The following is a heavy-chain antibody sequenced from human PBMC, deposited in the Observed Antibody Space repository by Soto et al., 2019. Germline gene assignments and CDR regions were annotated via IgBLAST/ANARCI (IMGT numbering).Heavy chain of an antibody. V-gene: IGHV1-2*02. CDR3: ARGPAGVGAASTPFTR. CDR2: INPNSGGT. D-gene: IGHD1-26*01. CDR1: GYTFTGYY. J-gene: IGHJ4*02. Sequence: ASVKVSCKASGYTFTGYYMHWVRQAPGQGLEWMGWINPNSGGTNYAQKFQGRVTMTRDTSISTAYMELSRLRSDDTAVYYCARGPAGVGAASTPFTRWGQGTLVTVSS.